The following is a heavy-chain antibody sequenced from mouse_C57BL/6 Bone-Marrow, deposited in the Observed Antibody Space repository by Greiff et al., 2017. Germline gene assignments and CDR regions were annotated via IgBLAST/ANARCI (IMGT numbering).Heavy chain of an antibody. V-gene: IGHV1-69*01. J-gene: IGHJ2*01. CDR1: GYTFTSYW. CDR3: ARGIYYGSSYDFFDY. CDR2: IDPSDSYT. Sequence: QVQLKQSGAELVMPGASVKLSCKASGYTFTSYWMHWVKQRPGQGLEWIGEIDPSDSYTNYNQKFKGKSTLTVDKSSSTAYMQLSSLTSEDSAVYYCARGIYYGSSYDFFDYWGQGTTLTVSS. D-gene: IGHD1-1*01.